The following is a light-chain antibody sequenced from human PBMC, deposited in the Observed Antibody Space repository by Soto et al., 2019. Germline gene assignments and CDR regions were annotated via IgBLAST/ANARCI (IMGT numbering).Light chain of an antibody. Sequence: EIVLTQSPGTLSLSPGERATLSCRASQSVAGSYLAWYQQKPGQAPRLLIYGASSRATGIPDRFSGSGSGADFTLTISRLEPEDFAVYYCQHYGGSPRTFGQGTRWKSN. J-gene: IGKJ1*01. CDR3: QHYGGSPRT. V-gene: IGKV3-20*01. CDR1: QSVAGSY. CDR2: GAS.